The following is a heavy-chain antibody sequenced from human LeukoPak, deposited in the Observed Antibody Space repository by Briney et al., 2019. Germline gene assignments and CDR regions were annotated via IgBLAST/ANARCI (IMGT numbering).Heavy chain of an antibody. Sequence: GGTLRLSCSASGFIFSSYAMHWVRQAPGKGLEHVSAINSNGGSTDYADSVKGRFTISRDNSKNTLYLQMNSLRAEDTAVYYCARGISGYYYDSSGFHWGQGTLVTVSS. D-gene: IGHD3-22*01. CDR2: INSNGGST. J-gene: IGHJ4*02. V-gene: IGHV3-64*04. CDR3: ARGISGYYYDSSGFH. CDR1: GFIFSSYA.